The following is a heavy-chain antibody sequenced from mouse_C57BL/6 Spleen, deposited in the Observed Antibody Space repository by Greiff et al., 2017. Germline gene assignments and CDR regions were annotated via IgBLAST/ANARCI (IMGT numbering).Heavy chain of an antibody. V-gene: IGHV5-6*01. CDR2: ISSGGSYI. D-gene: IGHD1-1*01. J-gene: IGHJ2*01. CDR1: GFTFSSYG. Sequence: EVMLVESGGDLVKPGGSLKLSCAASGFTFSSYGMSWVRQTPDKRLEWVATISSGGSYIYYPDSVKGRFTISRDNAKNTLYLQMSSLKSEDTAMYYCARDSYYYGSSYLDYWGQGTTLTVSS. CDR3: ARDSYYYGSSYLDY.